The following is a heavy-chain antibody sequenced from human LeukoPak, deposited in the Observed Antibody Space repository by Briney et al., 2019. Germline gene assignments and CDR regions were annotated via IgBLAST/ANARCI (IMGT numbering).Heavy chain of an antibody. Sequence: GGSLRLSCAASGFTFDDYAMHWVRQAPGKGLEWVPGISWNSGNIDYADSVKGRFTISRDNAKNSLYLQMKSLRAEDTALYYCAKDPYYSSSSPFFDYWGQGTLVTVSS. V-gene: IGHV3-9*01. CDR3: AKDPYYSSSSPFFDY. D-gene: IGHD6-6*01. CDR2: ISWNSGNI. CDR1: GFTFDDYA. J-gene: IGHJ4*02.